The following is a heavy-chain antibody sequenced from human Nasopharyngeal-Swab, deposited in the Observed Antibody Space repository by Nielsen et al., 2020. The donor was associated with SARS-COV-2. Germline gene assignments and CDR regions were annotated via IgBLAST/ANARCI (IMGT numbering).Heavy chain of an antibody. D-gene: IGHD4-17*01. CDR3: AAIGPTTVTTDY. Sequence: SETLSLTCTVSGGSISSGGYYWSWIRQHPGKGLEWIGYIYYSGSTNYNPSLKSRVTISVDTSKNQFSLKLSSVTAADTAVYYCAAIGPTTVTTDYWGQGTLVTVSS. CDR2: IYYSGST. CDR1: GGSISSGGYY. J-gene: IGHJ4*02. V-gene: IGHV4-61*08.